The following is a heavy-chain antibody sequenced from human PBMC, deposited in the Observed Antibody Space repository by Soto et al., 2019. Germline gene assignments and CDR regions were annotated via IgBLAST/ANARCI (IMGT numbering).Heavy chain of an antibody. D-gene: IGHD6-19*01. CDR3: ARDLGSSGLSGPDYYYYAMDV. J-gene: IGHJ6*02. Sequence: PGGPLRLSCAASGFTFSSYGMHWVRQAPGKGLEGVAVIWYDGSNKYYADSVKGRFTISRDNSKNTLYLQMNSLRAEDTAVYYCARDLGSSGLSGPDYYYYAMDVWGQGPTVTVS. V-gene: IGHV3-33*01. CDR1: GFTFSSYG. CDR2: IWYDGSNK.